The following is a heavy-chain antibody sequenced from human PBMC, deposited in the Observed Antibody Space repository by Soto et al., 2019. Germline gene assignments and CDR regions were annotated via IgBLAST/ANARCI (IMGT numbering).Heavy chain of an antibody. CDR2: IYSGGST. CDR3: ARASYYGSGSYYNNRPQYYFDY. D-gene: IGHD3-10*01. J-gene: IGHJ4*02. Sequence: GVSLTISCSASDLNCGNNDRSWIRQDPGKGLEWVSVIYSGGSTYYADSVKGRFTISRDNSKNTLYLQMNSLRAEDTAVYYCARASYYGSGSYYNNRPQYYFDYWGQGTLVTVSS. CDR1: DLNCGNND. V-gene: IGHV3-53*01.